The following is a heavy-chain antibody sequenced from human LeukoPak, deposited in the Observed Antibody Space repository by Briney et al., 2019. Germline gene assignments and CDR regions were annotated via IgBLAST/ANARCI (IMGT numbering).Heavy chain of an antibody. CDR1: GYTFTGYY. CDR3: ARRQYYDFWSGYRYYFDY. D-gene: IGHD3-3*01. J-gene: IGHJ4*02. V-gene: IGHV1-2*02. Sequence: ASVKVSCKASGYTFTGYYMHWVRQAPGQGPEWMGWINPNSGGTHYAQKFQGRVTMTRDTSISTAYMELSRLRSDDTAVYYCARRQYYDFWSGYRYYFDYGGQGPLVTVSS. CDR2: INPNSGGT.